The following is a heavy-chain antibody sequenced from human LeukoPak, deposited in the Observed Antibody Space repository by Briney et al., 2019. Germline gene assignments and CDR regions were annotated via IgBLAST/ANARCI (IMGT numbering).Heavy chain of an antibody. Sequence: PSETLSLTCTVSGVSMSAYRWSWVRRSPEKGLEWIGCINTKGETSYNPSLKSRVTTSVDTSKSQFSLRLTSVTAADTAVYYCATSNDAKIAPFDHWGQGAPVTVSS. V-gene: IGHV4-4*09. J-gene: IGHJ4*02. CDR1: GVSMSAYR. CDR2: INTKGET. D-gene: IGHD2-21*01. CDR3: ATSNDAKIAPFDH.